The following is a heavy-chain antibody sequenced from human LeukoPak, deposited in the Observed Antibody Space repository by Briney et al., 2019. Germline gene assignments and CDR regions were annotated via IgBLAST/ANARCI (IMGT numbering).Heavy chain of an antibody. CDR1: GGSISSYY. J-gene: IGHJ5*02. CDR3: ARDWGYCSSTSCPKGWFDP. V-gene: IGHV4-59*01. D-gene: IGHD2-2*01. Sequence: PSETLSLTCTVSGGSISSYYWSWIRQPPGKGLEWIGDIYYSGSTNYNPSLKSRVTISVDTSKNQFSLKLSSVTAADTAVYYCARDWGYCSSTSCPKGWFDPWGQGTLVTVSS. CDR2: IYYSGST.